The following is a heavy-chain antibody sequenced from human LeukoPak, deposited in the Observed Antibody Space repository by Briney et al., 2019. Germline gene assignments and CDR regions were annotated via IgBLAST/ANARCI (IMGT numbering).Heavy chain of an antibody. CDR1: GYTFTGYY. CDR2: INPNSGGT. CDR3: ARAGFLEWYQGFDP. J-gene: IGHJ5*02. D-gene: IGHD3-3*01. V-gene: IGHV1-2*02. Sequence: ASVKVSCKASGYTFTGYYMHWVRQAPGQGLEWMGWINPNSGGTNYAQKFQGRVTMTRDTSISTAYMELSRLRSDDTAVYYCARAGFLEWYQGFDPWGQGTLVTVSS.